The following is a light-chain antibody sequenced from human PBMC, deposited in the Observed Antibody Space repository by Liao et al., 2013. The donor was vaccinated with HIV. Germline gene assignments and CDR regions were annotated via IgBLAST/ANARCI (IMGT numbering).Light chain of an antibody. V-gene: IGLV3-21*01. Sequence: SYELTQPPSVSLAPGKTARITCGGNNIGSKSVHWYQQKPGQAPVLVIYYDSDRPSGIPERFSGSNSGNTATLTISRVEAGDEADYYCQVWDSGSDQGVFGTGTKVTVL. J-gene: IGLJ1*01. CDR2: YDS. CDR1: NIGSKS. CDR3: QVWDSGSDQGV.